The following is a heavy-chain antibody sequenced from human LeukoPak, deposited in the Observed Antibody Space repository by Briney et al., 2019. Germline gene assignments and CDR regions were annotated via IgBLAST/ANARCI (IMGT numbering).Heavy chain of an antibody. CDR3: AREAFWQWPTNWFDP. D-gene: IGHD3-3*02. V-gene: IGHV3-7*03. CDR1: GFTFSGYW. J-gene: IGHJ5*02. CDR2: IKQDGSEK. Sequence: PGGSLRLSCAASGFTFSGYWMSWVRQAPGKGLEWVANIKQDGSEKYYVDSVKGRFTISRDNAKNSLYLQMNSLRAEDTAVYYCAREAFWQWPTNWFDPWGQGTLVTVSS.